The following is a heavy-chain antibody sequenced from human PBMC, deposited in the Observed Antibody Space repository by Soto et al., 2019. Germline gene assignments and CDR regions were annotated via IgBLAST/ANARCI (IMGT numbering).Heavy chain of an antibody. J-gene: IGHJ4*02. D-gene: IGHD7-27*01. CDR3: ARRWGTYFDY. V-gene: IGHV4-59*01. Sequence: QVQLQESGPGLVKPSETLSLTCTVSGGSISSYYWGWIRQPPGKGLEWIGYIYYTGSTTNYNPSLKSRVTISVDTSKNQFSLKLSSVTAADTAVYYCARRWGTYFDYWGQGTLVTVSS. CDR1: GGSISSYY. CDR2: IYYTGSTT.